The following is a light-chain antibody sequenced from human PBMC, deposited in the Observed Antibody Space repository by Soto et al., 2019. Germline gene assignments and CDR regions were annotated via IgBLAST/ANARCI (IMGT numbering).Light chain of an antibody. Sequence: DIQMTQSPSTLSASVGYSFTITCRASQTISSWLAWYQQKPGKAPNLLIYAASTLQSGVPSRFSGSGSGTDFTLTISSLQPEDFATYYCHQLNNYPLTFGGGTTGDIK. V-gene: IGKV1-9*01. CDR2: AAS. J-gene: IGKJ4*01. CDR3: HQLNNYPLT. CDR1: QTISSW.